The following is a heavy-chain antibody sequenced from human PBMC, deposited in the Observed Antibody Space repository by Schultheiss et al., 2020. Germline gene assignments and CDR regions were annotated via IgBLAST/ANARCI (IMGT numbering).Heavy chain of an antibody. Sequence: SETLSLTCAVYGGSFSGYYWSWIRQPPGKGLEWIGYIYYSGSTYYNPSLKSRVTISVDTSKNQFSLKLSSVTAADTAVYYCARELVRSYYYYYGMDVWGQGTTVTVSS. J-gene: IGHJ6*02. CDR1: GGSFSGYY. CDR2: IYYSGST. CDR3: ARELVRSYYYYYGMDV. V-gene: IGHV4-59*01.